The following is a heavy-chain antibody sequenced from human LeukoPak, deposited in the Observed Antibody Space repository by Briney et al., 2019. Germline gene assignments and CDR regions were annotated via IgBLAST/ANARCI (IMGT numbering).Heavy chain of an antibody. CDR2: FYYTGST. V-gene: IGHV4-59*11. D-gene: IGHD3-22*01. Sequence: SETLSLTCTVSGGSISGHYCSWIRQPPGKGLEYIGYFYYTGSTNYNPSLNSRVTISSDTSSTQDSLRLSSVTAADTAAYYCSRLRSDDSSGSSPFDLWGRGTLVTVSS. J-gene: IGHJ2*01. CDR3: SRLRSDDSSGSSPFDL. CDR1: GGSISGHY.